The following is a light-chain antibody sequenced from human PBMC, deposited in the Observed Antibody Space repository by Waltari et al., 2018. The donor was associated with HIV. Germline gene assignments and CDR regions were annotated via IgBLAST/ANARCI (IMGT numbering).Light chain of an antibody. Sequence: QSALTQPASVSGSPGQSITISCTGTSSDVGGYNYVSWYQQHPGKAPKLLIYDVSKRPTGVANDCSGAKAGKTASLTISGLQAEDEADYYCSSYTSSITPVVFGGGTKLTVL. CDR3: SSYTSSITPVV. J-gene: IGLJ2*01. CDR1: SSDVGGYNY. V-gene: IGLV2-14*01. CDR2: DVS.